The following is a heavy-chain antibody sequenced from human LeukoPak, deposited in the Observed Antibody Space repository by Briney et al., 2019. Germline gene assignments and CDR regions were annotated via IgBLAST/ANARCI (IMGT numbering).Heavy chain of an antibody. D-gene: IGHD1-26*01. CDR1: GGSISSSSYY. CDR3: ARHRVGATGWDFDY. Sequence: SETLSLTCTVSGGSISSSSYYWGWIRQPPGKGLEWIGSIYYSGSTYYNPSLKSRVTISVDTSKNQFSLKLSSVTAADTAVYYCARHRVGATGWDFDYWGQGTLVTVSS. J-gene: IGHJ4*02. V-gene: IGHV4-39*01. CDR2: IYYSGST.